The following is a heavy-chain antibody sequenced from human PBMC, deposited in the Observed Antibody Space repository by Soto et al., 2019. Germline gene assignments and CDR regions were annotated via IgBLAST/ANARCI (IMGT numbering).Heavy chain of an antibody. CDR2: ISGSGGST. V-gene: IGHV3-23*01. Sequence: GGSLRLSCAASGFTFSSYAMSWVRRAPGKGLEWVSAISGSGGSTYDAAAVKGRFTISSDNSKNTLYLQMNSLRAEDTAVYYCAKGGVYSYGPASFDYWGQGTLVTVSS. D-gene: IGHD5-18*01. J-gene: IGHJ4*02. CDR3: AKGGVYSYGPASFDY. CDR1: GFTFSSYA.